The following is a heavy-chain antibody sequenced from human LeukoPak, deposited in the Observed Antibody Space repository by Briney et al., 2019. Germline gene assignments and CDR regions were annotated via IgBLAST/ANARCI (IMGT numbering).Heavy chain of an antibody. CDR2: ISGSGGST. CDR3: AKDRGYDFWRGYYREDDAFDI. V-gene: IGHV3-23*01. D-gene: IGHD3-3*01. J-gene: IGHJ3*02. Sequence: GGSLRLSCAASGFTFSSYAMSWVRQAPGKGLEWVSAISGSGGSTYYADSVKGRFTISRDNSKNTLYLQMNSLRAEDTAVYYCAKDRGYDFWRGYYREDDAFDIWGQGTMVTVSS. CDR1: GFTFSSYA.